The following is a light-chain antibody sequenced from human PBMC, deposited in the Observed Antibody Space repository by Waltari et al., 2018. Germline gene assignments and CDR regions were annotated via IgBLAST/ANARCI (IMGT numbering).Light chain of an antibody. CDR3: SSYASSK. J-gene: IGLJ2*01. Sequence: QSALTQPASVSGSPGQTITISCTGTSSDIGGHNYVSWYQQHPGKAPKLMIYDVVKRPSGVSMRFSGSKSGNTASLTISGLQAEDDAIYYCSSYASSKFGGGTKLTVL. CDR2: DVV. V-gene: IGLV2-14*01. CDR1: SSDIGGHNY.